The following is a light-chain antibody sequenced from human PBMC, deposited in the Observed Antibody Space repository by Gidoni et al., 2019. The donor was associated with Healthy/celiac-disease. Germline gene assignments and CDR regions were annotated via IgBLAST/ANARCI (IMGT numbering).Light chain of an antibody. V-gene: IGLV1-40*01. Sequence: HSVLTQPPSVSVAPGQRVTIPCTGSSSNIGAGYDVHWYQQLPGTAPKLLIYGNSNRPSGVPDRFSGSKSGTSASLAITGLQAEDEADYYCQSYDSSLSGSVFGGGTKLTVL. J-gene: IGLJ3*02. CDR3: QSYDSSLSGSV. CDR1: SSNIGAGYD. CDR2: GNS.